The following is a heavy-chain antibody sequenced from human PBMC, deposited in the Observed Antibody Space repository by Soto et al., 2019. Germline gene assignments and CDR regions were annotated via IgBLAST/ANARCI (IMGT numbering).Heavy chain of an antibody. J-gene: IGHJ5*02. Sequence: GESLKISCKGSGYSFTSYWIGWVRQMPGKGLEWMGIIYPGDSDTRYSPSFQGQVTISADKSFSTAYLQWSSLKASDTAMYYCARDRGFDYYDSSGYYYSCFDPWGQGTLVTVSS. CDR1: GYSFTSYW. V-gene: IGHV5-51*01. D-gene: IGHD3-22*01. CDR3: ARDRGFDYYDSSGYYYSCFDP. CDR2: IYPGDSDT.